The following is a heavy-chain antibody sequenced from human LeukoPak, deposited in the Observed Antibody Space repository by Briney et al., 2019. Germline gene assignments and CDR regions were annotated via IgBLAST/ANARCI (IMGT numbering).Heavy chain of an antibody. D-gene: IGHD2-2*01. J-gene: IGHJ4*02. V-gene: IGHV3-21*01. Sequence: GESLRLSCAASVCTFSSYSMNWVREAPGKGLEWVLSISSSSSYIYYADSVKGRFTISRDNAKNSLYLQMNSLRAEDTAVYYCASVPFDYWGQGTLVTVSS. CDR1: VCTFSSYS. CDR2: ISSSSSYI. CDR3: ASVPFDY.